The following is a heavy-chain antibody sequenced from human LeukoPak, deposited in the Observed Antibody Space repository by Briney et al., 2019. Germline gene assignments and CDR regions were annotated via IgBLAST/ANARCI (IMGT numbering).Heavy chain of an antibody. J-gene: IGHJ6*03. CDR1: GFTFSSYG. V-gene: IGHV3-30*02. CDR3: AKDSTLGEWLYYYYYYMDV. D-gene: IGHD3-16*01. CDR2: IRYDGSNK. Sequence: GGSLRLSCAASGFTFSSYGMHWVRQAPGKGQEWVAFIRYDGSNKYYADSVKGRFTISRDNSENTLYLQMNSLRAEDTAVYYCAKDSTLGEWLYYYYYYMDVWGKGTTVTVSS.